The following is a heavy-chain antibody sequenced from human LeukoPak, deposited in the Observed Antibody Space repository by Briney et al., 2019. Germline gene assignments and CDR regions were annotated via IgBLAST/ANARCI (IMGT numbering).Heavy chain of an antibody. V-gene: IGHV4-34*01. CDR2: INHSGST. J-gene: IGHJ4*02. CDR1: GGSFSGYY. Sequence: PSETLSLTCAVYGGSFSGYYWSWIRQPPGKGLEWIGEINHSGSTNYNPSLKSRVTISVDTSKNQFSLKLSSVTAADTAVYYCARHGTLWFGELLGEFDYWGQGTLVTVSS. CDR3: ARHGTLWFGELLGEFDY. D-gene: IGHD3-10*01.